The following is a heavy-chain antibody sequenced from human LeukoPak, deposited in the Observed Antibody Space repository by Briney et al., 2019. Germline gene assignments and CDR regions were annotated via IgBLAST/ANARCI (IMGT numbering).Heavy chain of an antibody. CDR3: CRETPRGTGRDY. CDR2: ISSSSSYI. CDR1: GFTFSSYS. J-gene: IGHJ4*02. V-gene: IGHV3-21*04. D-gene: IGHD1-14*01. Sequence: GGSLRLSCAASGFTFSSYSMNWVRQAPGKGLEWVSSISSSSSYIYYADSVKGRFTISRDNAKNSLYLQMNSLRTEDTAVYYCCRETPRGTGRDYWGQGILVTVSS.